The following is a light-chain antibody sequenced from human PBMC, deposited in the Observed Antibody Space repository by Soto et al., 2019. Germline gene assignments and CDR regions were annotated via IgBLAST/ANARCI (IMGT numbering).Light chain of an antibody. CDR3: TQGTHWPTT. CDR2: RVS. Sequence: DVVLTQSPLSLPVNFGQPASISCRSSKSLVYSDGNTHLSWFHQRPGQSPRRLIYRVSSRDSGVPDRFSGSGSGTDFTLEISRVEAEYVGIYFCTQGTHWPTTFGEGTKLDIK. CDR1: KSLVYSDGNTH. J-gene: IGKJ1*01. V-gene: IGKV2-30*01.